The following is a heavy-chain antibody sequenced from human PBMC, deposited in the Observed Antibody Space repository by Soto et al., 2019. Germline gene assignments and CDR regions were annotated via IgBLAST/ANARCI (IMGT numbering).Heavy chain of an antibody. CDR1: GFTLSASA. CDR2: IRSKANSYAT. J-gene: IGHJ4*02. D-gene: IGHD6-13*01. CDR3: ASFSFSWSNEY. V-gene: IGHV3-73*01. Sequence: VQLVESGGGLVQPGGSLKVSCAASGFTLSASAMHWVRQASGKGLEWVGRIRSKANSYATTYGASVKGRFTISRDDSKNTAYLQMNSLETEDTAVYYCASFSFSWSNEYWGQGTLVTVSS.